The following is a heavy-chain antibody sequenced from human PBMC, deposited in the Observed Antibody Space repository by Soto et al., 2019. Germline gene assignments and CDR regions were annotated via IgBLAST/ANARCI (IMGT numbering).Heavy chain of an antibody. CDR3: ATYASGGSCYFLFDCGSNYYYYYMDF. D-gene: IGHD2-15*01. CDR1: GGTFSSYT. J-gene: IGHJ6*03. Sequence: SVKVSCKASGGTFSSYTISWVRQAPGQGLEWMGRIIPILGIANYAQKFQDRVTITADKSTSTAYMELSSLRSEDTAVYYCATYASGGSCYFLFDCGSNYYYYYMDFWGKGTTDLGSS. V-gene: IGHV1-69*02. CDR2: IIPILGIA.